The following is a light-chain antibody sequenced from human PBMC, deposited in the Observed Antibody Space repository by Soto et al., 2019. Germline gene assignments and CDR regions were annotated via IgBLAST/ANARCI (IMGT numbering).Light chain of an antibody. CDR3: CSYTSSSRYV. CDR2: DVS. V-gene: IGLV2-14*01. Sequence: QSALTQPASVSGSPGQSITISCTGTSSDVGGYKYVSWYQQHPGKAPKFMIYDVSIRPSGVSNRFSGSKSGNTASLTISGLQAEYEADYYCCSYTSSSRYVFGTGTKLTVL. J-gene: IGLJ1*01. CDR1: SSDVGGYKY.